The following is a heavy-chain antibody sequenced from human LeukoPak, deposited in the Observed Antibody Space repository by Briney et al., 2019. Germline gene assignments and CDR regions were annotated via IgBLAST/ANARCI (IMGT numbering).Heavy chain of an antibody. V-gene: IGHV4-4*07. Sequence: SETLSLTCTVSGGSISSYYWSWIRQPAGKGLEWIGRIYTSGSTNYNPSLKSRVTMSVDTSKNQFSLKLSSVTAADTAVYYCARDSYDFWSGDAFDIWGRGTMVTVSS. CDR2: IYTSGST. D-gene: IGHD3-3*01. CDR1: GGSISSYY. CDR3: ARDSYDFWSGDAFDI. J-gene: IGHJ3*02.